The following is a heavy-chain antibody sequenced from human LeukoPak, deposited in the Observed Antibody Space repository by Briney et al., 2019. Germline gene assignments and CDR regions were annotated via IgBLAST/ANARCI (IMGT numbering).Heavy chain of an antibody. CDR1: GGSISSGSYY. CDR3: ARDTQWLGFIDY. J-gene: IGHJ4*02. D-gene: IGHD6-19*01. Sequence: SETLSLTCTVSGGSISSGSYYWSWIRQPARKGLEWIGRIYTSGSTNYNPSLKSRVTISVDTSKNQFSLKLSSVTAADTAVYYCARDTQWLGFIDYWGQGTLVTVSS. CDR2: IYTSGST. V-gene: IGHV4-61*02.